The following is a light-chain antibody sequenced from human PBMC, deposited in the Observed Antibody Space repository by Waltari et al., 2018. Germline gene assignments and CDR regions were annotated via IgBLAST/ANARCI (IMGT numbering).Light chain of an antibody. CDR1: QSVSSSH. Sequence: IVLTQSPGTLSLSPGERATLSCRASQSVSSSHIVWYQQKPGQAPRLLIYGASTRATGIPDRFSGSGSGTDFTLTISRLEPEDFEVYYCQHYDNSHPLTFGGGTEVEI. J-gene: IGKJ4*01. CDR2: GAS. V-gene: IGKV3-20*01. CDR3: QHYDNSHPLT.